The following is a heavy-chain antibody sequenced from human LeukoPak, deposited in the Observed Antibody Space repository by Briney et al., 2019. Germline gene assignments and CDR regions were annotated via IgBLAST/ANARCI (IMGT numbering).Heavy chain of an antibody. D-gene: IGHD3-22*01. Sequence: QPGRSLRLXCTASGFTFGDYAMSWFRQAPGKELEWVGFIRSKAYGVTTEYAASVKGRFTISRDDSKSIAYLQMNSLKTEDTAVYYCTRTEPPIVVVIHFDYWGQGTLVTVSS. CDR3: TRTEPPIVVVIHFDY. J-gene: IGHJ4*02. V-gene: IGHV3-49*03. CDR1: GFTFGDYA. CDR2: IRSKAYGVTT.